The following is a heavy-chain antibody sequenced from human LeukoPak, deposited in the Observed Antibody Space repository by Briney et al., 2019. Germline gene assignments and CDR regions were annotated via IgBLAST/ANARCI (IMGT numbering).Heavy chain of an antibody. CDR2: INEDGSQK. CDR1: GFTFTNYW. V-gene: IGHV3-7*01. Sequence: GGSLRLSCAASGFTFTNYWMIWVRQAPGKGLEWVANINEDGSQKYYVGSVEGRFTISRDNAKNSLYLQMNSLRAEDTAVYYCASSTFSSSPSGGQGTLVTVSS. D-gene: IGHD6-6*01. J-gene: IGHJ4*02. CDR3: ASSTFSSSPS.